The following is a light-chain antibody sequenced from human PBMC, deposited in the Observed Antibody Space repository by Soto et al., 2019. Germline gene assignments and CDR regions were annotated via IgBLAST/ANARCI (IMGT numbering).Light chain of an antibody. CDR2: GAS. CDR3: QQYGSSPLVT. Sequence: EIVLTQSPATLSVSPGERATLSCMASQSVSSSYLAWYQQKPGQAPRLLIYGASSRATGIPDRFSGSGSGTDFTLTISRLEPEDFAVYYCQQYGSSPLVTFGQGTRLEIK. J-gene: IGKJ5*01. CDR1: QSVSSSY. V-gene: IGKV3-20*01.